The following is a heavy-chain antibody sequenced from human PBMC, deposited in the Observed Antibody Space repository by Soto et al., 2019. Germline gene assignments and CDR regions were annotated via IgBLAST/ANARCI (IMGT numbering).Heavy chain of an antibody. D-gene: IGHD3-22*01. V-gene: IGHV1-69*01. CDR3: AEGRYYYDSSGYNLGWFDP. CDR1: GGTFSSYA. Sequence: QVQLVQSGAEVKKPGSSVKVSCKASGGTFSSYAISWVRQAPGQGLEWMGGIIPIFGTANYAQKFQGRVTITADESTSTAYMELSSLGSEDTAVYYCAEGRYYYDSSGYNLGWFDPWGQGTLVTVSS. CDR2: IIPIFGTA. J-gene: IGHJ5*02.